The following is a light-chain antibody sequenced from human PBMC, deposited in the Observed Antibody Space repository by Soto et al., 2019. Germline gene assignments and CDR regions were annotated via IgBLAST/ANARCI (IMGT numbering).Light chain of an antibody. CDR2: EVS. Sequence: QSALTQPASVSGSPGQSITISCSGTSSDVGGYNYVSWYQHHPGKAPKLIIYEVSNRPSGVSNRLSGSKSGNTASLTISGLLAEDEADYYCNSYTSSTTLVFGGGTKVTVL. V-gene: IGLV2-14*01. J-gene: IGLJ2*01. CDR1: SSDVGGYNY. CDR3: NSYTSSTTLV.